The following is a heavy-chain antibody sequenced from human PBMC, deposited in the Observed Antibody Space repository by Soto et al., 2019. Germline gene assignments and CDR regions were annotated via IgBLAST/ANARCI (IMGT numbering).Heavy chain of an antibody. J-gene: IGHJ4*02. CDR2: INTGNDNT. CDR1: GYTFTTYV. D-gene: IGHD3-22*01. CDR3: ARYKHSYYDSSGSSDY. V-gene: IGHV1-3*04. Sequence: ASVKVSCKASGYTFTTYVMHWVRQAPGQRLEWMGWINTGNDNTKYSQKFQGRVTITRDTSASTVYMELSSLSSDDTAVYYCARYKHSYYDSSGSSDYRGQGTPVTVSS.